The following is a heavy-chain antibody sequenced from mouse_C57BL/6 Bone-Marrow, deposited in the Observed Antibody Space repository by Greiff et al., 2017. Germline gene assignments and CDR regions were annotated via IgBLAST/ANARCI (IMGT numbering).Heavy chain of an antibody. CDR1: GYTFTSYW. CDR3: ARSTYSNYRYYYAMDY. Sequence: QVQLQQPGAELVRPGTSVKLSCKASGYTFTSYWMHWVKQRPGRGLEWIGRIDPNSGGTKYNEKFKSKATLTVDKPSSTAYMQLSSLTSEDSAVYYCARSTYSNYRYYYAMDYWGQGTSVTVSS. V-gene: IGHV1-72*01. CDR2: IDPNSGGT. J-gene: IGHJ4*01. D-gene: IGHD2-5*01.